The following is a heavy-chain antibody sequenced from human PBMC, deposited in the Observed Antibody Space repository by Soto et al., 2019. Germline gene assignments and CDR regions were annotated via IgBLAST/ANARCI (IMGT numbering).Heavy chain of an antibody. Sequence: PSETLSLTCTVSGGSISSYYWSWIRQPPGKGLEWIGYIYYSGSTNYNPSLKSRVTIPVDTSKNQFSLKLSSVTAADTAVYYCARVSDILTGYYKGRYFDYWGQGTLVTVSS. V-gene: IGHV4-59*01. CDR2: IYYSGST. J-gene: IGHJ4*02. CDR3: ARVSDILTGYYKGRYFDY. CDR1: GGSISSYY. D-gene: IGHD3-9*01.